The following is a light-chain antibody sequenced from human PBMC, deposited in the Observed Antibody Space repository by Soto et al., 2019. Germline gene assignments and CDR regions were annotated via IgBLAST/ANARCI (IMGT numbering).Light chain of an antibody. Sequence: EIVLTQSPGTLSLSPGERATLSCRASQSVSSSSLAWYQQNPGQAPRLLIYGASSRTTGIPDRFGGSGSGTDFTLTISRLEPEDFAVYYCQEYGSSRTFGQGTKVEIK. V-gene: IGKV3-20*01. CDR3: QEYGSSRT. CDR1: QSVSSSS. CDR2: GAS. J-gene: IGKJ1*01.